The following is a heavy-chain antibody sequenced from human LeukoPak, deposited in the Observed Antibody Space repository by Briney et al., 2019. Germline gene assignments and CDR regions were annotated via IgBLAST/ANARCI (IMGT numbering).Heavy chain of an antibody. CDR2: ISYDGSNK. CDR1: GFTFSSYW. D-gene: IGHD3-9*01. V-gene: IGHV3-30-3*01. CDR3: AREYYDILTGLDY. Sequence: PGGSLRLSCAASGFTFSSYWMTWVRQAPGKGLEWVAVISYDGSNKYYADSVKGRFTTSRDNSKNTLYLQMNSLRAEDTAVYYCAREYYDILTGLDYWGQGTLVTVSS. J-gene: IGHJ4*02.